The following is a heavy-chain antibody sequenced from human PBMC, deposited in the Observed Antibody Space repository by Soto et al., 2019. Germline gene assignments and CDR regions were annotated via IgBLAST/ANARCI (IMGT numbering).Heavy chain of an antibody. CDR1: GYTFTSYG. D-gene: IGHD3-22*01. CDR3: ARVPLTYYYDSSGLLGFDY. CDR2: ISAYNGNT. J-gene: IGHJ4*02. V-gene: IGHV1-18*01. Sequence: GASVKVSCKASGYTFTSYGISWVRQAPGQGLEWMGWISAYNGNTNYAQKLQGRVTMTTDTSTSTAYMELRSLRSDDTAVYYCARVPLTYYYDSSGLLGFDYWGQGTLVTVSS.